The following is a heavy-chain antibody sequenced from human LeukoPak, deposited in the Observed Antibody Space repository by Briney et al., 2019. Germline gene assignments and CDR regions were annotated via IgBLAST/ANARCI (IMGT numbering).Heavy chain of an antibody. J-gene: IGHJ4*02. CDR1: GGTLRNFG. D-gene: IGHD5-12*01. V-gene: IGHV1-18*01. Sequence: GASVKVSCKASGGTLRNFGISWVRQAPGQGLEWMGGISVYNGNTNYAQKVQGRVTMTTDTSTSTAYMELRSLRSDDTAVYYCARELDIVATIGFDYWGQGTLITVSS. CDR2: ISVYNGNT. CDR3: ARELDIVATIGFDY.